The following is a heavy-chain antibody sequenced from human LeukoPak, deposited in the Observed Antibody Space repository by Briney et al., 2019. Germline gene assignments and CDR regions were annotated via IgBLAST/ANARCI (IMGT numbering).Heavy chain of an antibody. CDR1: GGSISSSGYY. J-gene: IGHJ6*02. V-gene: IGHV4-39*01. D-gene: IGHD4-17*01. CDR2: IYYSGST. CDR3: ARQPPTVSYGMDV. Sequence: SETLSLTCTVSGGSISSSGYYWGWIRQPPGKGLEWIGSIYYSGSTYYNPSLKSRVTISVDTSKNQFSLKLSSVTAADTAVYYCARQPPTVSYGMDVWGQGTTVTVSS.